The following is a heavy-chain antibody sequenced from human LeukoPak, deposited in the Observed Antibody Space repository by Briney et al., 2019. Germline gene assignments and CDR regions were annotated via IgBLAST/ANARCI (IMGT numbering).Heavy chain of an antibody. CDR3: ARDGDYYGDRGYYFDY. Sequence: ASVTVSCKASGYTFTSYYMHWVRQAPGQGLEWMGIINPSGGSTSYAQKFQGRVTMTRDTSTSTVYMELSSLRSEDTAVYYCARDGDYYGDRGYYFDYWGQGTLVTVSS. V-gene: IGHV1-46*01. D-gene: IGHD4-17*01. J-gene: IGHJ4*02. CDR2: INPSGGST. CDR1: GYTFTSYY.